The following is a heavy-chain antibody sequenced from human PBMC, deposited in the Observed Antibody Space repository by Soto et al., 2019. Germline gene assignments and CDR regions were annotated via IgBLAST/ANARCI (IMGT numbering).Heavy chain of an antibody. CDR1: GGSISSGDYY. J-gene: IGHJ4*02. D-gene: IGHD2-15*01. Sequence: KSSETLSLTCTVSGGSISSGDYYWSWIRQPPGKGLEWIGYIYYSGSTYYNPSLKSRVTISVDTSKNQFSLKLSSVTAADTAVYYCARLRTGYCSGGSCLSQVSYYFDYWGQGTLVTVSS. CDR3: ARLRTGYCSGGSCLSQVSYYFDY. CDR2: IYYSGST. V-gene: IGHV4-30-4*01.